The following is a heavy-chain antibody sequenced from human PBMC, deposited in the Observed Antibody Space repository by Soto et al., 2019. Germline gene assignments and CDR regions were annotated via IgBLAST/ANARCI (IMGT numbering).Heavy chain of an antibody. J-gene: IGHJ1*01. D-gene: IGHD3-22*01. Sequence: QVQLQESGPGLVKPSQTLSLTCTVSGGSISSGGYYWSWIRQHPGKGLEWIGYIYYSGSTYYNPSLKRRVTIAVDTSKNQFSLKLSSVTAADTAVYFCAIYDSSGSRGFQHWGQGTLVTGSA. V-gene: IGHV4-31*03. CDR3: AIYDSSGSRGFQH. CDR1: GGSISSGGYY. CDR2: IYYSGST.